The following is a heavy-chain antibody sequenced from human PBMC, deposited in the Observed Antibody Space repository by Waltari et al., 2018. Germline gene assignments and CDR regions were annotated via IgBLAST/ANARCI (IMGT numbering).Heavy chain of an antibody. J-gene: IGHJ3*02. CDR2: IRSKANSYAT. Sequence: EVQLVESGGGLVQPGGSLKLSCAASGFTFSGSAMHWVRQASGKGLEWVGRIRSKANSYATDYAASVKGRFTISRDDSKNTAYLQMNSLKTEDTAVYYCTTHMITFGGVNGPDAFDIWGQGTMVTVSS. CDR1: GFTFSGSA. V-gene: IGHV3-73*02. D-gene: IGHD3-16*01. CDR3: TTHMITFGGVNGPDAFDI.